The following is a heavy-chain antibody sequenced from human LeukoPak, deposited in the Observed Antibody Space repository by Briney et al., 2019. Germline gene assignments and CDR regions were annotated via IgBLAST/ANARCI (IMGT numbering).Heavy chain of an antibody. CDR1: GFILRSYS. D-gene: IGHD6-13*01. CDR2: ISGSGGST. CDR3: AKGSIAAHDAKTTLDY. V-gene: IGHV3-23*01. J-gene: IGHJ4*02. Sequence: GGSLRLSCAASGFILRSYSMSWVRQAPGKGLEWVSAISGSGGSTYYADSVRGRFTISRDNSKNTLYVQMNSLRVEDTAVYYCAKGSIAAHDAKTTLDYWGQGPLVTVSS.